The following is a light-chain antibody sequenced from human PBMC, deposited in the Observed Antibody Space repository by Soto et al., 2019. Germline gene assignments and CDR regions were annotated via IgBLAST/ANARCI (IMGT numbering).Light chain of an antibody. CDR1: SSDVGGYNY. Sequence: QSALTQPASVSGSPGQSITISCTGSSSDVGGYNYVSWYQQHPGKAPKLMIYEVSNRPSGVSNRFSGSKSGNTASLTISGLQAEDEADYYCTSYTSSGTPCFGTGTKVTVL. CDR2: EVS. J-gene: IGLJ1*01. V-gene: IGLV2-14*01. CDR3: TSYTSSGTPC.